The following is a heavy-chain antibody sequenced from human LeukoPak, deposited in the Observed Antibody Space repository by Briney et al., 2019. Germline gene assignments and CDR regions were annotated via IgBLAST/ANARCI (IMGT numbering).Heavy chain of an antibody. V-gene: IGHV4-4*07. J-gene: IGHJ4*02. CDR1: GGSISSYY. CDR2: IYTSGST. D-gene: IGHD6-13*01. Sequence: SETLSLTCTVSGGSISSYYWSWIRQPPGKGLEWIGRIYTSGSTNYNPSLKSRVTMSVDTSKNQFSLKLSSVTAADTAVYYCAWGDPQQPGGFDYWGQGTLVTVSS. CDR3: AWGDPQQPGGFDY.